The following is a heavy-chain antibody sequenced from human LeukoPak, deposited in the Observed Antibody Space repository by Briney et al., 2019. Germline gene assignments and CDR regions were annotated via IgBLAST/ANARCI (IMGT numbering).Heavy chain of an antibody. CDR1: GGTFSSYA. CDR3: ARDPRNYYDSSHDAFDI. J-gene: IGHJ3*02. D-gene: IGHD3-22*01. CDR2: IIPIFGTA. V-gene: IGHV1-69*05. Sequence: SVKVSCKXSGGTFSSYAISWVRQAPGQGLEGMGRIIPIFGTANYAQKFQGRVTITTDESTSTAYMELSSLRSEDTAVYYCARDPRNYYDSSHDAFDIWGQGTMVTVSS.